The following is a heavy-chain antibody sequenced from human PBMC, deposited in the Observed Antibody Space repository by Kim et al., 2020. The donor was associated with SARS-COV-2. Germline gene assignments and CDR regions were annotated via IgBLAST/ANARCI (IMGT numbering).Heavy chain of an antibody. J-gene: IGHJ6*02. Sequence: GGSLRLSCETSGFMFNRYAMSWVRQAPGTGLEWVSSISGSADSTYYADSAKGRFIISRDNSKNTLYLHMNSLRPEDTAVYSCAKDYIRDWGGGQYHYGMDVWGQGTTVTVSS. V-gene: IGHV3-23*01. CDR1: GFMFNRYA. D-gene: IGHD7-27*01. CDR3: AKDYIRDWGGGQYHYGMDV. CDR2: ISGSADST.